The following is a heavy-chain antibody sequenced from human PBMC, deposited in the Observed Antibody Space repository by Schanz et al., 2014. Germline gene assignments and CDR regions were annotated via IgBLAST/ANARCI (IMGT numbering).Heavy chain of an antibody. CDR2: IWYDGSNK. Sequence: QVHLVESGGGVVQPGRSLRLSCAASGFTFSSYGMHWVRQAPGRGLEWVALIWYDGSNKYYADSVKGRFTISRDNSKNTLFLQMSSLRAEDTAVYYCARDGDFDYWGQGTLATVSS. CDR1: GFTFSSYG. J-gene: IGHJ4*02. V-gene: IGHV3-33*01. CDR3: ARDGDFDY.